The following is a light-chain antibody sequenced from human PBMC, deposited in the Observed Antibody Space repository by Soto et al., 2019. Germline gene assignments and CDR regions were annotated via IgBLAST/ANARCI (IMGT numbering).Light chain of an antibody. J-gene: IGKJ5*01. CDR1: QSVNSK. Sequence: ILMTQSPATVSVSPGESATLSCRASQSVNSKLAWYQQKPGQAPRLLIYGASTRATGIPARFSGSGSGTEFTLTISSLQSEDFAVYFCQQYNNWPPITFGQGTRLEI. V-gene: IGKV3-15*01. CDR3: QQYNNWPPIT. CDR2: GAS.